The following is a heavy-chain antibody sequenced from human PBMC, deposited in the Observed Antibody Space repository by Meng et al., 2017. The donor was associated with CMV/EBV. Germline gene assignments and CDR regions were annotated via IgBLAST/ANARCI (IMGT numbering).Heavy chain of an antibody. J-gene: IGHJ5*02. CDR1: GYTFTGYY. CDR2: INPNSGGT. CDR3: ARVMGYCSSTSCRRRGNWFDP. Sequence: ASVKVSCKASGYTFTGYYMHWVRQAPGQGLEWMGWINPNSGGTNYAQKFQGRVTMTRDTYISTAYMELSRLRSDDTAVYYCARVMGYCSSTSCRRRGNWFDPWGQGTLVTVSS. V-gene: IGHV1-2*02. D-gene: IGHD2-2*01.